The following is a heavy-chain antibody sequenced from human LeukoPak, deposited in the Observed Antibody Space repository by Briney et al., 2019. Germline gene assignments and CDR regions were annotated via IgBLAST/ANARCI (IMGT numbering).Heavy chain of an antibody. V-gene: IGHV3-23*01. CDR2: ISGNGGST. D-gene: IGHD3-22*01. Sequence: GGSLRLSCAASGFTFSNYAMSWVRQAPGKGLEWVSSISGNGGSTHYTDSVKGRFTISRDNSKNTLYLQMNSLRAEDTAVYYCARETIPLYYYDSRGFDYWGQGTLVTVSS. J-gene: IGHJ4*02. CDR1: GFTFSNYA. CDR3: ARETIPLYYYDSRGFDY.